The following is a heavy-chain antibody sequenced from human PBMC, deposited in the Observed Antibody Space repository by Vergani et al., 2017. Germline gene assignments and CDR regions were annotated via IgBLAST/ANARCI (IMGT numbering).Heavy chain of an antibody. CDR3: ARDGYFDWLFFFDY. CDR1: GGSISSYY. J-gene: IGHJ4*02. CDR2: IYYSGST. V-gene: IGHV4-59*01. D-gene: IGHD3-9*01. Sequence: QVQLQQWGAGLFKPSETLSLTCTVSGGSISSYYWSWIRQPPGKGLEWIGYIYYSGSTNYNPSLKSRVTISVDTSKNQFSLKLSSVTAADTAVYYCARDGYFDWLFFFDYWGQGTLVTVSS.